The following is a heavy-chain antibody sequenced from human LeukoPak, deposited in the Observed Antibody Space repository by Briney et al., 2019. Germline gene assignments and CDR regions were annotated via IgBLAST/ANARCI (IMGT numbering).Heavy chain of an antibody. Sequence: PGGSLRLSCAASGFTFSSYWMSWVRQAPGKGLEWVANIKQDGSEKYYVDSVKGRFTISRDNAKNSLYLQMNSLRAEDTAVYYCARAGGYFDWFTTGYFDYWGQGTLVTVSS. CDR3: ARAGGYFDWFTTGYFDY. CDR1: GFTFSSYW. CDR2: IKQDGSEK. V-gene: IGHV3-7*04. J-gene: IGHJ4*02. D-gene: IGHD3-9*01.